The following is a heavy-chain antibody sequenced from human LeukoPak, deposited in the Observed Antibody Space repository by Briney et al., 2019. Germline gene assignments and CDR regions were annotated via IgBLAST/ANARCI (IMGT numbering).Heavy chain of an antibody. Sequence: ASVKVSCKASGYSFSAYTVSWVRQAPGQGLEWMALITVYNNKTDYAQKLQGRVTMTTDTSTSTAYMELRSLRSDDTAVYYCARDPRPKYYYDSSGYLSFDYWGQGTLVTVSS. J-gene: IGHJ4*02. D-gene: IGHD3-22*01. V-gene: IGHV1-18*01. CDR2: ITVYNNKT. CDR3: ARDPRPKYYYDSSGYLSFDY. CDR1: GYSFSAYT.